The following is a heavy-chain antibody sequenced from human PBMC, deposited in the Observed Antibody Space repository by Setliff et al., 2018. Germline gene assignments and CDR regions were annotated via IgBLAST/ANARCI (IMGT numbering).Heavy chain of an antibody. J-gene: IGHJ5*02. V-gene: IGHV1-2*02. D-gene: IGHD1-26*01. CDR1: GHRFTDFF. Sequence: ASVKVSCKASGHRFTDFFLHWVRQAPGQGLEWMGWINPNTGDTHYAQKFQGRVTMTRDTSINTAYMELSSLTSDDTAFYYCARSGKFGMRFWFDQWGQGTLVTAPQ. CDR2: INPNTGDT. CDR3: ARSGKFGMRFWFDQ.